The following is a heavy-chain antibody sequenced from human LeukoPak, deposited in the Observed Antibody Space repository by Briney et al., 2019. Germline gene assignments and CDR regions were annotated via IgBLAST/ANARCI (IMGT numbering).Heavy chain of an antibody. D-gene: IGHD1-26*01. Sequence: GGSLRLSCAASGFTFSSYWMSWVRQAPGKGLEWVANIKRDGSETYYVDSEKGRFTISRDNAKNSLYLQMNSLRAEDTAVYYCARKRLYSGSYYYYYMDVWGKGTTVTVSS. CDR3: ARKRLYSGSYYYYYMDV. CDR2: IKRDGSET. J-gene: IGHJ6*03. CDR1: GFTFSSYW. V-gene: IGHV3-7*01.